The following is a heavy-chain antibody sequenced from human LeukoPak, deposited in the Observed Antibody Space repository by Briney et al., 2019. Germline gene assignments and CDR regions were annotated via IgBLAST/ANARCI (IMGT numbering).Heavy chain of an antibody. CDR1: GFTFSSYW. CDR2: INSDGSYT. J-gene: IGHJ4*02. V-gene: IGHV3-74*01. Sequence: GGSLRLSCAASGFTFSSYWMHWVRQAPGKGLVWVSRINSDGSYTSYADSVKGRFTISRDNAKNTLYLQMNGLKAEDTAVYYCAKVVDSGDRNRAFEYWGQGTLVTVSS. CDR3: AKVVDSGDRNRAFEY. D-gene: IGHD4-17*01.